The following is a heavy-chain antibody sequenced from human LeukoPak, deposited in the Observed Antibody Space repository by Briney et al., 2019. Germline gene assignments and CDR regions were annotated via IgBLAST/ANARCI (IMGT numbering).Heavy chain of an antibody. J-gene: IGHJ2*01. CDR3: ARKYSGNHWYFDL. CDR1: GGSISGYY. D-gene: IGHD1-26*01. CDR2: IYTSGST. Sequence: SETLSLTCTVSGGSISGYYWSWIRQSAGKGLEWIGRIYTSGSTNYNPSLKSRVTMSVDTSKNQFSLRLSSVTAADTAVYYCARKYSGNHWYFDLWGRGTLVTVSS. V-gene: IGHV4-4*07.